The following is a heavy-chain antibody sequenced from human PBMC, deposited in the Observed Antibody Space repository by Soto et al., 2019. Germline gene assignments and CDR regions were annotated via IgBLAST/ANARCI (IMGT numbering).Heavy chain of an antibody. Sequence: EVQLLQSGGGVVQPGGSLRLSCAVSGFSFNNYAMNWVRLAPGKGLEWVSSISGGGTGTYSADAVRGRFTISSDKSRNTVYLQMSSLRAADTAVYYCAKGHYYDNVGNWVANQAFDSWGQGSLVTVSS. CDR2: ISGGGTGT. CDR1: GFSFNNYA. V-gene: IGHV3-23*01. CDR3: AKGHYYDNVGNWVANQAFDS. D-gene: IGHD3-22*01. J-gene: IGHJ4*02.